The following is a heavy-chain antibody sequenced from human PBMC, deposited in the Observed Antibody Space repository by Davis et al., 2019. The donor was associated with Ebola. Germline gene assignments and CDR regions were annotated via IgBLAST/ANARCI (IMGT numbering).Heavy chain of an antibody. J-gene: IGHJ6*02. CDR3: ARHPSHTPLYSSSYYYYYGMDV. D-gene: IGHD6-6*01. CDR2: IDPSDSYT. CDR1: GYSFTSYW. V-gene: IGHV5-10-1*01. Sequence: GESLKISCKGSGYSFTSYWISWVRQMPGKGLEWMGSIDPSDSYTNYTPSFQGHVTISADKAISTAYLQWSSLKASDTAMYYCARHPSHTPLYSSSYYYYYGMDVWGQGTTVTVSS.